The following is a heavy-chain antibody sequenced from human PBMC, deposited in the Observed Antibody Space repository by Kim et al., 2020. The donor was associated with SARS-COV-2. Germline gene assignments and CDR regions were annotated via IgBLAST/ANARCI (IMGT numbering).Heavy chain of an antibody. CDR3: ARADYYYGMDV. Sequence: SETLSLTCAVSGGSISSGAYSWSWIRQPPGKGLEWIGYIYRGESTHYNPSLKSRVIMSIDTSKNQFSLKLTSVTAADTAVYFCARADYYYGMDVWGQGTT. CDR2: IYRGEST. CDR1: GGSISSGAYS. V-gene: IGHV4-30-2*01. J-gene: IGHJ6*02.